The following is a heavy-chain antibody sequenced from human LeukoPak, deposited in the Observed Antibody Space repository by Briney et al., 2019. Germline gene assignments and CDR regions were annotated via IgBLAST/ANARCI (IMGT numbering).Heavy chain of an antibody. J-gene: IGHJ4*02. CDR3: ARDRTPYYYGSGSYSDY. D-gene: IGHD3-10*01. CDR2: IRYDGRNK. CDR1: GFTFSSYG. V-gene: IGHV3-30*02. Sequence: PGGSLRLSCIASGFTFSSYGIHWVRQGPGKGLEWVSFIRYDGRNKYYADSVKGRFTISRDNSKNTVYLQMNGLRSEDTAVYYCARDRTPYYYGSGSYSDYWGQGTLVTVSS.